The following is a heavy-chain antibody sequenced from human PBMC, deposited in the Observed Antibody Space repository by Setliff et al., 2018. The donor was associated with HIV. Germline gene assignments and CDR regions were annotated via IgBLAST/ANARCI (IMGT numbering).Heavy chain of an antibody. CDR1: RSYISGSYY. Sequence: SETLSLTCAVSRSYISGSYYWIWIRQPPGKGLEWIGEINHSGSTAYNPSLKSRVTISVDTSKNQFSLKLNSVTAADTAVYYCTVYNTGSSKDHYWGQGTPVTVSS. V-gene: IGHV4-34*01. CDR3: TVYNTGSSKDHY. CDR2: INHSGST. D-gene: IGHD2-8*02. J-gene: IGHJ4*02.